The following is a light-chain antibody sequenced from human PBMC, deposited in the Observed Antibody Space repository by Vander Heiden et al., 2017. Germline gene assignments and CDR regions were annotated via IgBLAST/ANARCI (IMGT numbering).Light chain of an antibody. CDR1: QSISSY. V-gene: IGKV1-39*01. Sequence: IQMTQSPSSLPASVGDRVTITCRAIQSISSYLNWYQQKPGKAPKLLIYAASSLQSGVPSRFSGSGSGADFTLTISSLQPEDFATYYCQQSYSTPLTFGGGTKVEIK. CDR2: AAS. J-gene: IGKJ4*01. CDR3: QQSYSTPLT.